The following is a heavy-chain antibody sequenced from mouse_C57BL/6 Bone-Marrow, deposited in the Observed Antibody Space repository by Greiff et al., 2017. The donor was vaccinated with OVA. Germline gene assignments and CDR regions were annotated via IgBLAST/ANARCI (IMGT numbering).Heavy chain of an antibody. D-gene: IGHD1-1*01. CDR3: ARAYGSSWYYFDY. J-gene: IGHJ2*01. V-gene: IGHV5-16*01. CDR1: GFTFSDYY. Sequence: EVHLVESEGGLVQPGSSMKLSCTASGFTFSDYYMAWVRQVPEKGLEWVANINYDGSSTYYLDSLKSRFIISRDNAKNILYLQMSSLKSEDTATYYCARAYGSSWYYFDYRGQGTTLTVSS. CDR2: INYDGSST.